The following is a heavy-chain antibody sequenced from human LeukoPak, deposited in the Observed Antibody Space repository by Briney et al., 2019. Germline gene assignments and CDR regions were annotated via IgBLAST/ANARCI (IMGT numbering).Heavy chain of an antibody. Sequence: PGGSLRLSCAAPGFTFSSYAMHWVRQAPGKGLEWVAVISYDGSNKYYADSVKGRFTISRDNSKNTLYLQMNSLRAEDTAVYYCAREVQLGGSSWKDFDYWGQGTLVTVSS. J-gene: IGHJ4*02. D-gene: IGHD6-13*01. CDR2: ISYDGSNK. CDR3: AREVQLGGSSWKDFDY. V-gene: IGHV3-30-3*01. CDR1: GFTFSSYA.